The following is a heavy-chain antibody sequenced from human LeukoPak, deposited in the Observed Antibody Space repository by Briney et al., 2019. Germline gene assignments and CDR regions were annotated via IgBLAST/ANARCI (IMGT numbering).Heavy chain of an antibody. Sequence: ASVKVSCKVSGYTLTELSIHWVRQAPGKGLEWMGGFDPEDGETIYAQKFQGRVTMTEDTSTDTAYMELSSLRSDDTAVYYCARLLWFGESGFDAFDMWGQGTMVTVSS. CDR2: FDPEDGET. CDR1: GYTLTELS. V-gene: IGHV1-24*01. D-gene: IGHD3-10*01. CDR3: ARLLWFGESGFDAFDM. J-gene: IGHJ3*02.